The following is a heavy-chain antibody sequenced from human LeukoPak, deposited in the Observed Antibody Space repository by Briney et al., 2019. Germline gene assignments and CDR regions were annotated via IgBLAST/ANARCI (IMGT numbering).Heavy chain of an antibody. J-gene: IGHJ4*02. CDR3: AVHLPGDYLGR. Sequence: GASVKVSCKASGYAFSIYDINWVRQATGQGLEWMGWMNPDSGNTGFAQKFQGRVTMTRNTSITTAYMELSSLRFEDTAVYYCAVHLPGDYLGRWGQGTLVTVSS. CDR2: MNPDSGNT. V-gene: IGHV1-8*01. CDR1: GYAFSIYD.